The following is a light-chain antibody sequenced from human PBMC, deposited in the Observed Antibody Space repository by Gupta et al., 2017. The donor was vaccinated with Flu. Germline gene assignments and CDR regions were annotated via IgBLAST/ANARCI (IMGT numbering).Light chain of an antibody. CDR1: SSNLGNNY. CDR2: EGN. CDR3: GTWDSSLSAGV. V-gene: IGLV1-51*02. Sequence: QSVLTQPPSVSAAPGQKVTISCSGSSSNLGNNYVSWYQQLPGAAPKLLIYEGNKRPSGIPDRFSGSKSGTSATLGITGLQTGDEADYYCGTWDSSLSAGVFGGGTKLTVL. J-gene: IGLJ3*02.